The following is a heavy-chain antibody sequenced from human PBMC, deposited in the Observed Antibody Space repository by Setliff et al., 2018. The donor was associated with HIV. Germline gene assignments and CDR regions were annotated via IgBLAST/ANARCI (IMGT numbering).Heavy chain of an antibody. CDR2: IYTSGST. CDR1: GGSISSGSYY. D-gene: IGHD3-10*01. CDR3: ARERSALLWKNWFDP. J-gene: IGHJ5*02. V-gene: IGHV4-61*09. Sequence: PSETLSLTCPVSGGSISSGSYYWSWLRQPAGKGLEWIGHIYTSGSTNYNPSPKSRVTISVDTSKNQFSLKLSSVTAADTAVYYCARERSALLWKNWFDPWGQGTLVTVSS.